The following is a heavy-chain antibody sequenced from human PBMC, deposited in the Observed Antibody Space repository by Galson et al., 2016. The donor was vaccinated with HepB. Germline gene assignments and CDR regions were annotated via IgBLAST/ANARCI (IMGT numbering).Heavy chain of an antibody. Sequence: SLRLSCAASGFTFSGYAMSWVRQAPGKGLECVSSISGNGGTTYYADSVKGRFTISRDNSKNTLFLQMNSLRAEDTAVYYCAKGSDYYDSRSLNYWGQGTPVTVSS. CDR3: AKGSDYYDSRSLNY. D-gene: IGHD3-22*01. J-gene: IGHJ4*02. CDR1: GFTFSGYA. CDR2: ISGNGGTT. V-gene: IGHV3-23*01.